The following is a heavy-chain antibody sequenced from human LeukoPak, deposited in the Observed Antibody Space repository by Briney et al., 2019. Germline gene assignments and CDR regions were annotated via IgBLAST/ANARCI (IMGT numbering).Heavy chain of an antibody. CDR2: INPNSGGT. CDR3: ARVPIDSSGYYVSLFVAFDI. Sequence: ASVKVSCKASGYTFTGYYMHWVRQAPGQGLEWMGWINPNSGGTNYAQKFQGRVTMTRDTSISTAYMELSRLRSDDTAVYYCARVPIDSSGYYVSLFVAFDIWGQGTMVTVSS. J-gene: IGHJ3*02. D-gene: IGHD3-22*01. V-gene: IGHV1-2*02. CDR1: GYTFTGYY.